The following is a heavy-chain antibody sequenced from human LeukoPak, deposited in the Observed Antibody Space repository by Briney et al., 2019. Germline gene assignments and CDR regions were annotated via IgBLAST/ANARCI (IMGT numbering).Heavy chain of an antibody. D-gene: IGHD3-10*01. Sequence: GGSLRLSCAASGFTFSSYGVHWVRQAPGKGLEWVAVISYYGSSKYYGDSVKGRFTIYRENSKNTLYLQMNSLRAENTTVYYCARDRLTVVRGEGYYYYGLDVWGQGTTVTVSS. CDR1: GFTFSSYG. J-gene: IGHJ6*02. CDR3: ARDRLTVVRGEGYYYYGLDV. V-gene: IGHV3-33*05. CDR2: ISYYGSSK.